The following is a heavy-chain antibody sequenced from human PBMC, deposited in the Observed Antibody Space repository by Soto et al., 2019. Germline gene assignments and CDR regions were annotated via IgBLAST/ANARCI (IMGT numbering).Heavy chain of an antibody. D-gene: IGHD3-16*01. J-gene: IGHJ5*02. V-gene: IGHV4-39*01. CDR3: ARGYYSSGWFDP. CDR2: IYYSGST. CDR1: GGSISSSSYY. Sequence: AXATLSFTCSVSGGSISSSSYYWGWIRQPPGKGLEWIGSIYYSGSTYYNPSLESRVTISVDTSKNQFSLKLSSMTATDTAVYYCARGYYSSGWFDPWGQGTLVTVSS.